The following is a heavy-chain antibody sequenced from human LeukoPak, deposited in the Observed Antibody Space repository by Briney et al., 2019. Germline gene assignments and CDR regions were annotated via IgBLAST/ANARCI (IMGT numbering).Heavy chain of an antibody. CDR1: GYTFTGYY. CDR3: ARADTALVADY. Sequence: ASVKVCCKPSGYTFTGYYMHWVRQAPGQGLEWMGWINPDSGGTNYAQKFQGRVTMTRDTSISTAYMELSRLISDDTAVYYCARADTALVADYWGQGTLVTVSS. V-gene: IGHV1-2*02. J-gene: IGHJ4*02. D-gene: IGHD5-18*01. CDR2: INPDSGGT.